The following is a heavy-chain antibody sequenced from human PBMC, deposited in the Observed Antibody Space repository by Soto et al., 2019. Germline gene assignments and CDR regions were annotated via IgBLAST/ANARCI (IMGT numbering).Heavy chain of an antibody. D-gene: IGHD3-10*01. Sequence: ASVKVSCKVSGYTLTELSMHWVRQAPGKGLEWMGGFDPEDGETIYAQKFQGRVTMTEDTSTDTAYMELSSLRSEDTAVYYCATAGSRDNWLDPWGQGTLVTVSS. CDR2: FDPEDGET. J-gene: IGHJ5*02. CDR3: ATAGSRDNWLDP. CDR1: GYTLTELS. V-gene: IGHV1-24*01.